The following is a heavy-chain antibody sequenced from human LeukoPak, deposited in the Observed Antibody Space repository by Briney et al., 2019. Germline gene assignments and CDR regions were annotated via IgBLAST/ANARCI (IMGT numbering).Heavy chain of an antibody. Sequence: ASVKVSCKASGYTFTGYYMHWVRQAPGQGLEWMGWINPNSGGTNYAQKFQGRVTMTRDTSISTAYMELSRLRSDDTAVYYCARTLYGGYLYYFDYWGQGTLVTVSS. V-gene: IGHV1-2*02. CDR1: GYTFTGYY. CDR3: ARTLYGGYLYYFDY. J-gene: IGHJ4*02. CDR2: INPNSGGT. D-gene: IGHD5-12*01.